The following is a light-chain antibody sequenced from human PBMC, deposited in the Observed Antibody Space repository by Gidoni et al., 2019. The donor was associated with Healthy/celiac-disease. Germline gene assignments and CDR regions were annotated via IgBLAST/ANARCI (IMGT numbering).Light chain of an antibody. Sequence: QSVLTQPPSVSGAPGQRVIISGTGSSSNIGACHDVHWYQQLPGTAPKLLIFGNSNRPSGVPDRFSGSKSGTSASLAITGLQAEDEADYYCQSYDSSLSGWGVFGGGTKLTVL. J-gene: IGLJ3*02. CDR1: SSNIGACHD. V-gene: IGLV1-40*01. CDR2: GNS. CDR3: QSYDSSLSGWGV.